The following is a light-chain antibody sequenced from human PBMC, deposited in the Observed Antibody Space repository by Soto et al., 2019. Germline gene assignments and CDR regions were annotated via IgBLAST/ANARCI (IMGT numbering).Light chain of an antibody. CDR2: KAS. CDR1: QTISSW. J-gene: IGKJ1*01. Sequence: DIQMTQSPSTLSASVGDRVTITCRASQTISSWLAWYQQKLGKAPKLLIYKASSLEGGVPSRFSGSGSGTYVTLTIRSLQPDDSENYYCQQYHGRFGEGTKVEVK. V-gene: IGKV1-5*03. CDR3: QQYHGR.